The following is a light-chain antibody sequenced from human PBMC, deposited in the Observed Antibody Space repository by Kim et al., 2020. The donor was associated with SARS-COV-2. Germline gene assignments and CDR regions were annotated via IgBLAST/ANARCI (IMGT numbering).Light chain of an antibody. CDR2: DAS. CDR1: QSVGSS. CDR3: HQRSNWPRALT. V-gene: IGKV3-11*01. J-gene: IGKJ4*01. Sequence: EIVLTQSPATLSLSPGEGATLSCRASQSVGSSLAWYQQRPGQAPRLLIHDASNRATGIPARFSGSGSGTDFTLTISSLEPEDFAVYYCHQRSNWPRALTFGGGTKVEIK.